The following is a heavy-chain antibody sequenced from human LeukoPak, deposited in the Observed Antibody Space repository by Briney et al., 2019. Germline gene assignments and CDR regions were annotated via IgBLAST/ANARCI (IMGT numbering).Heavy chain of an antibody. CDR2: IHPSGML. CDR1: GASFNSDDQY. Sequence: QPSETLSLTGTGSGASFNSDDQYWNWIRQSPGKGLEWIGSIHPSGMLYNNPSLESRVTMSRDTSTNQFSLNLNSVTAADTAVYFCSRGLDSRKLGYWGQGILVTVSS. V-gene: IGHV4-31*03. CDR3: SRGLDSRKLGY. D-gene: IGHD3-22*01. J-gene: IGHJ4*02.